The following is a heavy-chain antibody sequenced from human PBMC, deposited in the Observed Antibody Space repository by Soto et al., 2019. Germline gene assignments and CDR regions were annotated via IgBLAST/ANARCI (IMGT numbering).Heavy chain of an antibody. CDR2: INSDGSST. D-gene: IGHD4-17*01. CDR3: ARDRPPGVTTDYGMDV. J-gene: IGHJ6*02. Sequence: GGSLRLSCTASGFTFSSYWMHWVRQAPGKGLVWVSRINSDGSSTSYADSVKGRLTISRDNAKNTLYLQMNSLRAEDTAVYYSARDRPPGVTTDYGMDVWGQGTTVTVSS. V-gene: IGHV3-74*01. CDR1: GFTFSSYW.